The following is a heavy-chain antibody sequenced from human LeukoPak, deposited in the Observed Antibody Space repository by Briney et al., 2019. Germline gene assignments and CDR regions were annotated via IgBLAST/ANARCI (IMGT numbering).Heavy chain of an antibody. CDR1: GYTFTGYY. CDR2: INTNTGNP. V-gene: IGHV7-4-1*02. D-gene: IGHD6-6*01. CDR3: ARRRRPNSYYYYMDV. J-gene: IGHJ6*03. Sequence: ASVKVSCKASGYTFTGYYIHWVRQAPGQGLEWMGWINTNTGNPTYAQGFTGRFVFSLDTSVSTAYLQISSLKAEDTAVYYCARRRRPNSYYYYMDVWGKGTTVTVSS.